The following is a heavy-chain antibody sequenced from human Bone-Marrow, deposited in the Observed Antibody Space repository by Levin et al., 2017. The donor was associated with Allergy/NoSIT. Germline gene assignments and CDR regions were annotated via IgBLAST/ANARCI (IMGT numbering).Heavy chain of an antibody. J-gene: IGHJ6*02. Sequence: PSETLSLTCTVSGGSVSSGSYYWSWIRQPPGKGLEWIGYIYYSGSTNYNPSLKSRVTISVDTSKNQFSLKLSSVTAADTAVYYCARGVYNWNYYYYYGMDVWGQGTTVTVSS. CDR1: GGSVSSGSYY. V-gene: IGHV4-61*01. CDR2: IYYSGST. D-gene: IGHD1-20*01. CDR3: ARGVYNWNYYYYYGMDV.